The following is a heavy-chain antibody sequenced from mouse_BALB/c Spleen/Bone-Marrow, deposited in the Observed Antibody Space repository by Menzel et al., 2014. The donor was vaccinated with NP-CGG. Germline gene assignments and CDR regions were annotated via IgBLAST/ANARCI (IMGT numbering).Heavy chain of an antibody. D-gene: IGHD2-14*01. V-gene: IGHV1-9*01. CDR1: GYTFSSYW. Sequence: QVQLKDSGAELMKPGASVKISCKATGYTFSSYWMEWVKQGPGHGLEWIGEILPGNGSTNYNEKFKGKATFTAETSSNTAYMQLSSLTSEDSAVYYCARSKVLYAMDYWGQGTSVTVSS. J-gene: IGHJ4*01. CDR3: ARSKVLYAMDY. CDR2: ILPGNGST.